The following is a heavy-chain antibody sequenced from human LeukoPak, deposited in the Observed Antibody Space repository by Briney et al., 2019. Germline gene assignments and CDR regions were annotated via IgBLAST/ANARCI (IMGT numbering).Heavy chain of an antibody. J-gene: IGHJ6*03. CDR1: GFTFSSYG. D-gene: IGHD2-15*01. CDR3: AKNGDRGAYCTGGTCYPYFYYYMDV. V-gene: IGHV3-23*01. Sequence: GGSLRLSWAVSGFTFSSYGMSWVRQAPGKGLEWVSSISSTGGTTYYADSVKGRFTISRDNSKNTLYLQMNSLRAEDTAIYYCAKNGDRGAYCTGGTCYPYFYYYMDVWGKGTTVTI. CDR2: ISSTGGTT.